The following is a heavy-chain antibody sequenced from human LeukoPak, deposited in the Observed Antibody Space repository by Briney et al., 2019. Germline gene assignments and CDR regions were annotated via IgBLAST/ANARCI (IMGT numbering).Heavy chain of an antibody. CDR3: ARGGTRYGGKGRFDP. CDR2: INHSGST. V-gene: IGHV4-34*01. J-gene: IGHJ5*02. CDR1: GGSFSAYY. D-gene: IGHD4-23*01. Sequence: SETLSLTCAVYGGSFSAYYWSWIRQPPGKGLEWIGEINHSGSTYYSPSLKSRVTISVDTSKNQFALKLSSVTAADTAVYYCARGGTRYGGKGRFDPWGQGTLVTASS.